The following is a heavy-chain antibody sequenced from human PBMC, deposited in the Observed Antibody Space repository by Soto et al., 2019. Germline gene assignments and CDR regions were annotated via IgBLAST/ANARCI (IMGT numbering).Heavy chain of an antibody. Sequence: SEILSLPCAVSGGSISSRGYSWSWIRQPPGKGLEWIGYIYHSGSTYHNPSLKSRVTISVDRSKNQFSLKLSSVTAADTAVYYCARTATTVTTADAFDIWGQGTMVTVSS. V-gene: IGHV4-30-2*01. J-gene: IGHJ3*02. CDR3: ARTATTVTTADAFDI. CDR2: IYHSGST. CDR1: GGSISSRGYS. D-gene: IGHD4-17*01.